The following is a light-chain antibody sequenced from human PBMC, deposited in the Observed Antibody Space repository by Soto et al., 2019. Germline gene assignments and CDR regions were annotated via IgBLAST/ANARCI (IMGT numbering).Light chain of an antibody. CDR2: AAS. CDR1: QSMSMY. J-gene: IGKJ4*01. V-gene: IGKV1-39*01. CDR3: PQSYTTPLT. Sequence: DIQMTQSPSSLSASVGESVTIICRASQSMSMYLNWYQQKPGKAPKLLVSAASSLQSGVPSRFSGSGSGTDFTLTINSLQPEDIAAYYCPQSYTTPLTFGGGTKVEIK.